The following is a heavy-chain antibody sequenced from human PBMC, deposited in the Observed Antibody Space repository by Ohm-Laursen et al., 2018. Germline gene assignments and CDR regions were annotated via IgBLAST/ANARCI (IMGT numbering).Heavy chain of an antibody. CDR3: TTDRLRYYDFWSGYQGYYGMDV. J-gene: IGHJ6*02. Sequence: GSLRLSCTASGFTFSNAWMSWVRQAPGKGLEWVGRIKSKTDGGTTDYAAPVKGRFTISRDDSKNTLYLQMNSLKTEDTAVYYCTTDRLRYYDFWSGYQGYYGMDVWGQGTTVTVSS. V-gene: IGHV3-15*01. CDR2: IKSKTDGGTT. D-gene: IGHD3-3*01. CDR1: GFTFSNAW.